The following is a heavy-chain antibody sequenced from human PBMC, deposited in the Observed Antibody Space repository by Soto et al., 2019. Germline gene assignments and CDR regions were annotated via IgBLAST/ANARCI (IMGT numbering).Heavy chain of an antibody. J-gene: IGHJ3*02. Sequence: SETLSLTCAVSSGSISSSNWWSWVRQPPGKGLEWIGEIYHSGSTNYNPSLKSRVTISVDKSKNQFSLKLSSVTAADTAVYYCAREMGDYGDRGAFDIWGQGTMVTVS. D-gene: IGHD4-17*01. CDR1: SGSISSSNW. CDR2: IYHSGST. V-gene: IGHV4-4*02. CDR3: AREMGDYGDRGAFDI.